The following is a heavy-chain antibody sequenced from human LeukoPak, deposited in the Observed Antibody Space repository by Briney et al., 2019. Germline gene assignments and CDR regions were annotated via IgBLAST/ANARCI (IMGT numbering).Heavy chain of an antibody. V-gene: IGHV3-23*01. CDR1: GFTFISYA. Sequence: GGSLRLSCAASGFTFISYAMTWVRQAPGKGLEWVSGISDGGGSTYYADSVRGRFTISRDNSKITVLLQMNSLRAEDTAVYYCTYVISGWAFEYWGQGTLVTVSS. CDR2: ISDGGGST. J-gene: IGHJ4*02. CDR3: TYVISGWAFEY. D-gene: IGHD6-19*01.